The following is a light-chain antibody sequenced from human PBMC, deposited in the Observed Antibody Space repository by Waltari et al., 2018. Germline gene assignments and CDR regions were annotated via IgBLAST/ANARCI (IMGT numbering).Light chain of an antibody. CDR3: SSYAGSTTLVI. J-gene: IGLJ2*01. CDR1: SNDVGSYNL. Sequence: QSALTQPASVSGSPGQSITISCTGTSNDVGSYNLVSWYQHYPGKAPTLMIYEITKRPSGVSSRFSGSKSGNTASLTISGLQAEDEADYYCSSYAGSTTLVIFGGGTKLTV. CDR2: EIT. V-gene: IGLV2-23*02.